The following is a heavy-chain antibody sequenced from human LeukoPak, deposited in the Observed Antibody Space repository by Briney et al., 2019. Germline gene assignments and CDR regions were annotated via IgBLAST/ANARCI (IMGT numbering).Heavy chain of an antibody. Sequence: SVKVSCKASGGTFSSYAIRWVRPAPGQGLEWMGRIIPILGIANYAQKFQGRVTITADESTSTAYMELSSLRSEDTAVYYCARAPGIVGATRMGAFDIWGQGTMVTVSS. CDR1: GGTFSSYA. CDR2: IIPILGIA. J-gene: IGHJ3*02. CDR3: ARAPGIVGATRMGAFDI. V-gene: IGHV1-69*04. D-gene: IGHD1-26*01.